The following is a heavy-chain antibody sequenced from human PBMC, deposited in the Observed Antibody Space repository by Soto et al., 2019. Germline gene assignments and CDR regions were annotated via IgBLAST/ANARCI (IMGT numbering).Heavy chain of an antibody. J-gene: IGHJ4*02. CDR2: IYYSGST. CDR1: GGSISSYY. D-gene: IGHD6-13*01. V-gene: IGHV4-59*08. CDR3: ARHSPGAAAGSFDY. Sequence: SETLSLTCTVSGGSISSYYWSWIRQPPGKGLEWIGYIYYSGSTNYNPSLKSRVTISVDTSKNQFSLKLSSVTAADTAVYYCARHSPGAAAGSFDYWGQGTLVTVSS.